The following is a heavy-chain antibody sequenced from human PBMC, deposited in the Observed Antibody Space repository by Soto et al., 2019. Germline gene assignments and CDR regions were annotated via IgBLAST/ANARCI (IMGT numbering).Heavy chain of an antibody. Sequence: QVQLVQSGPEMKKPGSSVKVFCKIPWGTFSGTAINWVRQAPGQGHEWVGGIMPVFATTHYPQNYQGRVTITADDSTNTVYLELNRLRSDDTAVYHCVRAPHNYRFQVFLWSQCTRFTVSS. J-gene: IGHJ1*01. CDR2: IMPVFATT. CDR3: VRAPHNYRFQVFL. CDR1: WGTFSGTA. V-gene: IGHV1-69*01. D-gene: IGHD4-4*01.